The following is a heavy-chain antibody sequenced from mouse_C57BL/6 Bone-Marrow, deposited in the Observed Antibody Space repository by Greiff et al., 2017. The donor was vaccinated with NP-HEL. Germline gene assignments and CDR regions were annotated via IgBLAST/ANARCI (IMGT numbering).Heavy chain of an antibody. CDR3: AREGITTVVATLDDY. Sequence: QVQLQQSGAELVRPGASVKLSCKASGYTFTDYYINWVKQRPGQGLEWIARIYPGSGNTYYNEKFKGKATLTAEKSSSTAYMQLSSLTSEDSAVYFCAREGITTVVATLDDYWGQGTTLTVSS. CDR1: GYTFTDYY. D-gene: IGHD1-1*01. V-gene: IGHV1-76*01. J-gene: IGHJ2*01. CDR2: IYPGSGNT.